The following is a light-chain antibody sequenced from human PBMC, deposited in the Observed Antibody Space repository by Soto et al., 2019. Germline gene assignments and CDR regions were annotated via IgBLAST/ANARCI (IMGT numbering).Light chain of an antibody. J-gene: IGLJ1*01. CDR2: EVT. V-gene: IGLV2-8*01. CDR1: SGDIGGYDY. CDR3: SSYAGSNNPYV. Sequence: QSVLTQPLSASGSPGQSVTISCTGTSGDIGGYDYVSWYQQQPGKAPKLMIYEVTKRPLGVPDRFSGSKSGNTASLTVSGLQAEDEADYYCSSYAGSNNPYVFGTGTKVTVL.